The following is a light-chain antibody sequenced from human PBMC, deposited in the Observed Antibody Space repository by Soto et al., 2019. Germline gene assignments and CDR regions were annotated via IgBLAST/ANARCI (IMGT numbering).Light chain of an antibody. J-gene: IGKJ2*01. Sequence: EIVLTQSPGTLSLSPGERATLSCRASQSVSSSYLAWYQQKPGQAPRLLIYGASSRATGIPDRFSGSGSGTDFTLTISRLEPEDFAVYYCQQYLGYTFRQGTKLEIK. CDR1: QSVSSSY. CDR3: QQYLGYT. CDR2: GAS. V-gene: IGKV3-20*01.